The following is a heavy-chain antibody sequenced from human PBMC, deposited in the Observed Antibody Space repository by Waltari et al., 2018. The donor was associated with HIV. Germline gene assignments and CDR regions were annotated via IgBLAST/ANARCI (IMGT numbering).Heavy chain of an antibody. CDR1: GFTFSSYA. V-gene: IGHV3-30*01. Sequence: QVQLVESGGGVVQPGRSLRLSCAASGFTFSSYAMHWVRQAPGKGLEWVAVISYDGSNKYYADSVKGRFTISRDNSKNTLYLQMNSLRAEDTAVYYCARDRAVLLWFGEMPDYWGQGTLVTVSS. D-gene: IGHD3-10*01. CDR3: ARDRAVLLWFGEMPDY. J-gene: IGHJ4*02. CDR2: ISYDGSNK.